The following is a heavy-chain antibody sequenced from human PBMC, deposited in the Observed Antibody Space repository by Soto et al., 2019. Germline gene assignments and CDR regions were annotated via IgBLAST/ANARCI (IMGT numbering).Heavy chain of an antibody. V-gene: IGHV3-73*01. CDR3: ATFNDYNSYDFDY. J-gene: IGHJ4*02. D-gene: IGHD3-16*01. CDR2: IRTKANTYAT. Sequence: EVQLVESGGGLVQPGGSLKVSCEASGFTFSGSGMNWVRQASGKGLEWIGHIRTKANTYATAYAASVKGRFTTSRDDSSSTAYLLMNIMKPEDTAVYYSATFNDYNSYDFDYWGRGILVTVSS. CDR1: GFTFSGSG.